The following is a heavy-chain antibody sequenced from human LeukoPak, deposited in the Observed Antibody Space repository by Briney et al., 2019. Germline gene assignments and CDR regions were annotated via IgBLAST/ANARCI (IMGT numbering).Heavy chain of an antibody. V-gene: IGHV4-30-2*01. CDR1: GGSISSGGYS. J-gene: IGHJ4*02. D-gene: IGHD2-15*01. CDR3: ARYSGQLLSNFEY. Sequence: SETLSLTCAVSGGSISSGGYSWSWIRQPPGKGLEWIGYIYHSGSTYYNPSLKGRVTTSVDTSKNQFSLKLSSVTAADTAVYYCARYSGQLLSNFEYWGQGTLVTVSS. CDR2: IYHSGST.